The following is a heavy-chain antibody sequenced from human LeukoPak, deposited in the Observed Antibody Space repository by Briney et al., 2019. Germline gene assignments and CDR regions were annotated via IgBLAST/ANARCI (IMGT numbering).Heavy chain of an antibody. D-gene: IGHD2-15*01. CDR2: ISPYNGNT. CDR3: ARDLDIVVVAAAVRHYGLDV. J-gene: IGHJ6*02. V-gene: IGHV1-18*01. CDR1: GYTFTNYG. Sequence: ASVKVSCKASGYTFTNYGTSWVRQAPGQGLEWMGWISPYNGNTNYAQKFQGRVTMTTDTSTTTAYMELRSLRSDDTAVYYCARDLDIVVVAAAVRHYGLDVWGQGTTVTVSS.